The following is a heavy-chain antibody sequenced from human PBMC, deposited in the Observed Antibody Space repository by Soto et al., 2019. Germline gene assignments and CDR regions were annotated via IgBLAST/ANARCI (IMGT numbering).Heavy chain of an antibody. CDR2: ISSSGSTI. D-gene: IGHD2-2*01. J-gene: IGHJ6*02. Sequence: GGSLRLSCAASGFTFSDYYMSWIRQAPGKGLEWVSYISSSGSTIYYADSVKGRFTISRDNAKNSLYLQMNSLRAEDTAVYYCAKSRDAYNFYFYYGMDVWGQGTTVTVSS. CDR3: AKSRDAYNFYFYYGMDV. CDR1: GFTFSDYY. V-gene: IGHV3-11*04.